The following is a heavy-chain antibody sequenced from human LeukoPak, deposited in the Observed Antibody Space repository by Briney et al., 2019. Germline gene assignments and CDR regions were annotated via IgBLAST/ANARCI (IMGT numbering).Heavy chain of an antibody. CDR2: IDSDGSST. Sequence: GGSLRLSCAASGFTFSSYWMHWVRQAPGKGLVWVSRIDSDGSSTNYADSVKGRFTISRDNAKNTLYLQMNSLRAEDTAVYFCAKGQYGSGSYPFDYWGQGTLVTASS. D-gene: IGHD3-10*01. J-gene: IGHJ4*02. CDR1: GFTFSSYW. CDR3: AKGQYGSGSYPFDY. V-gene: IGHV3-74*01.